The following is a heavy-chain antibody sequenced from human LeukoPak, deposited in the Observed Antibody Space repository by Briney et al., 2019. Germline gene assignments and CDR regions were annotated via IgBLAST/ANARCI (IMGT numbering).Heavy chain of an antibody. CDR2: INGGGNT. Sequence: GGCLRLSCAASVFTFSGYAMNWVRQAPWKGLEWVSSINGGGNTFYADSVKGRFAISRDNAKNSLYLQMNGLRAEDTAVYYCARDPAEADCWGQGTLVTVSS. V-gene: IGHV3-21*06. CDR1: VFTFSGYA. J-gene: IGHJ4*02. CDR3: ARDPAEADC.